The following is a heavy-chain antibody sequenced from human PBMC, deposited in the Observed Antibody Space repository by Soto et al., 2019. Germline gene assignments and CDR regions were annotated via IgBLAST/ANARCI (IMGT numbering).Heavy chain of an antibody. J-gene: IGHJ6*03. CDR3: AREVCSGGSCYSRRYYYYYMDV. D-gene: IGHD2-15*01. CDR2: IIPILGIA. CDR1: GGTFSSYT. Sequence: SVKVSCKASGGTFSSYTISWVRQAPGQGLEWMGRIIPILGIANYAQKFQGRVTITADKSTSTAYMELRSLRSDDTAVYYCAREVCSGGSCYSRRYYYYYMDVWGKRTTVTV. V-gene: IGHV1-69*04.